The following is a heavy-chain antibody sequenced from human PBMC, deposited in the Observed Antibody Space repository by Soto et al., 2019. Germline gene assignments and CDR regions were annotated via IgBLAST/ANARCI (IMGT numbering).Heavy chain of an antibody. CDR1: GFTFSSYG. Sequence: GGSLRLSCAASGFTFSSYGMHWVRQAPGKGLEWVAVIWYDGSNKYYADSVKGRFTISRDNSKNTLYLQMNSLRAEDTAVYYCARDRPVGGHIGVFDYWGQGTLVTVSS. J-gene: IGHJ4*02. D-gene: IGHD3-10*01. CDR2: IWYDGSNK. V-gene: IGHV3-33*01. CDR3: ARDRPVGGHIGVFDY.